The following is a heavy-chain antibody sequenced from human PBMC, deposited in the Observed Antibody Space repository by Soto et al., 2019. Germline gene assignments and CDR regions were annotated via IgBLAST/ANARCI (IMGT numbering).Heavy chain of an antibody. Sequence: GGSLRLSCAASGFTFTDYYMSWIRQAPGKGLEWVSYISSGASTYYADSVKGRFTISRDNSKSTLYLQMNSLRAEDTALYYCAKGRSYYYYYGVDVWGQGTTVTVSS. CDR3: AKGRSYYYYYGVDV. CDR2: ISSGAST. V-gene: IGHV3-11*01. CDR1: GFTFTDYY. J-gene: IGHJ6*02.